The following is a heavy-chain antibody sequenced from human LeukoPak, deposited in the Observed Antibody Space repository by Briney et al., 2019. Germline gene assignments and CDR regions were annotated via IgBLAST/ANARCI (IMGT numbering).Heavy chain of an antibody. J-gene: IGHJ6*02. Sequence: GGSLRLSCAASEFTFSTYAMNWVRQAPGKGLEWVSYITNNGSTIYYADSVKGRFTISRDKAENSLYLQMNSLRAEDTAIYYCARDQWLAYYYHGMDVWGQGTTVTVSS. CDR2: ITNNGSTI. V-gene: IGHV3-48*03. CDR1: EFTFSTYA. CDR3: ARDQWLAYYYHGMDV. D-gene: IGHD6-19*01.